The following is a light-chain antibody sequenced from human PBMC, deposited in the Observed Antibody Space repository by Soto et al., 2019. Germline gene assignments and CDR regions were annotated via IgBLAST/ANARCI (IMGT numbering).Light chain of an antibody. Sequence: QSALTQPRSVSGSPGQSVTISCTGTSSDVGGYNYVSWYQQHPGKAPKLMIYDVSKRPSGVHDRFSGSKSGNTASLTISGLQAEDEADYYCCSYAGSSYVFGTGTKLTVL. J-gene: IGLJ1*01. CDR2: DVS. V-gene: IGLV2-11*01. CDR1: SSDVGGYNY. CDR3: CSYAGSSYV.